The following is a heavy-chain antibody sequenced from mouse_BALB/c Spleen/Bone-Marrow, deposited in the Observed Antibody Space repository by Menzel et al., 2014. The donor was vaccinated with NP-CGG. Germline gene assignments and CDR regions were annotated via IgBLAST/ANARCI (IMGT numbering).Heavy chain of an antibody. V-gene: IGHV7-3*02. Sequence: EVKLMESGGGLVQPGGSLRLSCAPSGFTFSDYYMSWVRQPPGKALEWLGFIRNKANGYTTEYSASVKGRFTISRDNSQSILYLQMNTLRAEDSATYYCARDTNYGNYYWYFDVWGAGTTVTVSP. CDR3: ARDTNYGNYYWYFDV. CDR2: IRNKANGYTT. CDR1: GFTFSDYY. J-gene: IGHJ1*01. D-gene: IGHD2-1*01.